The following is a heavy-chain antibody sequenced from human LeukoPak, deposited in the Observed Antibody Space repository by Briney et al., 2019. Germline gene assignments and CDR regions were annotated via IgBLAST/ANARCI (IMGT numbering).Heavy chain of an antibody. D-gene: IGHD1-20*01. V-gene: IGHV4-30-4*01. CDR2: IYYSGST. CDR1: GGSISSGDYY. CDR3: AREGFSPLYNWNARYFGY. Sequence: PSETLSLTCTVSGGSISSGDYYWSWIRQPPGKGLEWIGYIYYSGSTYYNPSLKSRVTISVDTSKDQFSLKLSSVTAADTAVYYCAREGFSPLYNWNARYFGYWGQGTLVTVSS. J-gene: IGHJ4*02.